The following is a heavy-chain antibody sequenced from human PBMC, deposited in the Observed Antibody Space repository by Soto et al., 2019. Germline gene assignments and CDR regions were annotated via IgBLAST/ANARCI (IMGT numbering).Heavy chain of an antibody. V-gene: IGHV4-30-4*01. CDR3: ARERDRTFDY. CDR1: GGSISSGYYY. J-gene: IGHJ4*02. Sequence: SETLSLTCPVSGGSISSGYYYWSWIRQPPGKGLEWIGYIYYSGSTYYNPSLKSRVTISVDTSKNQFSLKLSSVTAADTAVYYCARERDRTFDYWGQGTLVTVSS. CDR2: IYYSGST.